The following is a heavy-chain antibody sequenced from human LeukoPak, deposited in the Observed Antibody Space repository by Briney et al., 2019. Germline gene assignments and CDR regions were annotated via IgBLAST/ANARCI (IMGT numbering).Heavy chain of an antibody. CDR2: ISAYSANT. CDR3: ARLMPEDIVVVVAATFDH. V-gene: IGHV1-18*01. J-gene: IGHJ4*02. Sequence: VASVKVSCKASGYTFRNYGISWVRQAPGQGLEWMGWISAYSANTHYAQRFQGRVTLTIDTSTSTAYMEVRSLRSDDTAVYYCARLMPEDIVVVVAATFDHWGQGTLVTVSS. CDR1: GYTFRNYG. D-gene: IGHD2-15*01.